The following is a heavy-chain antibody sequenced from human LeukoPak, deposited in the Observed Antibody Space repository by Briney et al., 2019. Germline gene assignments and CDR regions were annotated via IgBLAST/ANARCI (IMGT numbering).Heavy chain of an antibody. CDR2: IYYRGDT. Sequence: SETLSLTCTVSGASISGGGYYWSWIRQHPEKGLEWIGYIYYRGDTYYNPSLKSRVSISVDTSKNQFSLRLSSVTGADTAVYYCARGGCSGGSCYLLDYWGQGTLVTVSS. D-gene: IGHD2-15*01. J-gene: IGHJ4*02. CDR3: ARGGCSGGSCYLLDY. CDR1: GASISGGGYY. V-gene: IGHV4-31*03.